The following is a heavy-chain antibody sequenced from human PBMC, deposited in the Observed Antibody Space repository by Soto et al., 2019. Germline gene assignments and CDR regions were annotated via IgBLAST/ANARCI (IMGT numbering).Heavy chain of an antibody. CDR3: ARDGGGSYYSCPFDY. CDR1: GFTFSSYA. J-gene: IGHJ4*02. D-gene: IGHD1-26*01. V-gene: IGHV3-30-3*01. Sequence: VGSLRLSCAASGFTFSSYAMHWVRQAPGKGLEWVAVISYDGSNKYYADSVKGRFTISRDNSKNTLYLQMNSLRAEDTAVYYCARDGGGSYYSCPFDYWGQGTLVTVSS. CDR2: ISYDGSNK.